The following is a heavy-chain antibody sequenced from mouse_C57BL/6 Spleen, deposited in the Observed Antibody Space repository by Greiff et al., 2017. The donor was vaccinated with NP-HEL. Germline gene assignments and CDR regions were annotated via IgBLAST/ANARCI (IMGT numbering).Heavy chain of an antibody. Sequence: DVKLVESGGGLVKPGGSLKLSCAASGFTFSDYGMHWVRQAPEKGLEWVACISSGSSTIYYADTVKGRFTISRDNAKNTLFLQMTSLRSEDTAMYYCARGYYGSSFYWYFDVWGTGTTVTVSS. CDR1: GFTFSDYG. V-gene: IGHV5-17*01. CDR2: ISSGSSTI. D-gene: IGHD1-1*01. CDR3: ARGYYGSSFYWYFDV. J-gene: IGHJ1*03.